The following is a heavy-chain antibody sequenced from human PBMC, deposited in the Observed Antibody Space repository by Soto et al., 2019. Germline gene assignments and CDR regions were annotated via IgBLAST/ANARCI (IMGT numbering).Heavy chain of an antibody. CDR1: GGTISSWY. V-gene: IGHV4-59*12. D-gene: IGHD3-22*01. CDR3: ARDPVTYYYDSSAPD. Sequence: TLSLTCTVSGGTISSWYWSWIRQPPGKGLEWIGYIYYSGSTNCNPSLKSRVTISVDTSKNQFSLKLSSVTAADTAVYYCARDPVTYYYDSSAPDWGHGTLVTISS. CDR2: IYYSGST. J-gene: IGHJ4*01.